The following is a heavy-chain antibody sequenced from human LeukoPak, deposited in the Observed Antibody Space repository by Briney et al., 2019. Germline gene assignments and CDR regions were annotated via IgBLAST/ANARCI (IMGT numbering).Heavy chain of an antibody. Sequence: GGSLRLSCAASGFKFSDYGMSWVRQAPGKGLEWVSGINWNADSTGYADSVKGRFTISKDNAKNSLSLQMNSLRAEDTAMYYCARAILSDPKXYGMDVWGQGXTXTXSS. CDR3: ARAILSDPKXYGMDV. CDR2: INWNADST. V-gene: IGHV3-20*04. D-gene: IGHD3-9*01. CDR1: GFKFSDYG. J-gene: IGHJ6*02.